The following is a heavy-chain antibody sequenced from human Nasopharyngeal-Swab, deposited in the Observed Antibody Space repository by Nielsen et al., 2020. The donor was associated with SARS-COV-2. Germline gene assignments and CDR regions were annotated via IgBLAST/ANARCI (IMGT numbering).Heavy chain of an antibody. CDR1: GCTFTSYA. Sequence: ASVKVSCKASGCTFTSYAMNWVRQAPGQGLEWMGWINTNTGNPTYAQGFTGRFVFSLDTSVSTAYLQISSLKAEDTAVYYCARESYDILTGPSYYYGMDVWGQGTTVTVSS. D-gene: IGHD3-9*01. CDR2: INTNTGNP. V-gene: IGHV7-4-1*02. J-gene: IGHJ6*02. CDR3: ARESYDILTGPSYYYGMDV.